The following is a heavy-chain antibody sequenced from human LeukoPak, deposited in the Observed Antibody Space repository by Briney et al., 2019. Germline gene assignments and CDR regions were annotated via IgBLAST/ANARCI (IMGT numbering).Heavy chain of an antibody. CDR2: IYHSGST. Sequence: SETLSLTCTVSGYSISSGYYWGWIQQPPGKGLEWIGSIYHSGSTYYNPSLKSRVTISVDTSKNQFSLKLSSVTAADTAVYYCARGSYDYGGKLDYWGQGTLVTVSP. CDR3: ARGSYDYGGKLDY. J-gene: IGHJ4*02. V-gene: IGHV4-38-2*02. CDR1: GYSISSGYY. D-gene: IGHD4-23*01.